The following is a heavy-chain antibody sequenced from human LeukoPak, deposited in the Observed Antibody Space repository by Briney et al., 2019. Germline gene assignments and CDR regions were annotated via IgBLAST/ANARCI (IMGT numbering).Heavy chain of an antibody. CDR1: GGSISSSSYY. J-gene: IGHJ6*03. V-gene: IGHV4-39*01. D-gene: IGHD3-10*01. CDR3: ARHYRGSGYYYYYMDV. Sequence: SETLSLTCTVSGGSISSSSYYWGWIRQPPGKGLEWIGSIYYSGSTYYNPSLKSRVTISVDTSKNQFSLKLSSVTAADTAVYYCARHYRGSGYYYYYMDVWGKGTTVTISS. CDR2: IYYSGST.